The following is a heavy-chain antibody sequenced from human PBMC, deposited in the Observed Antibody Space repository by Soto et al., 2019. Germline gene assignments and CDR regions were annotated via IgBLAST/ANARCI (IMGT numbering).Heavy chain of an antibody. D-gene: IGHD3-3*01. CDR2: ISSSSSTI. CDR1: GFTFSSYS. CDR3: ARDLYHWSGDYFDY. V-gene: IGHV3-48*01. J-gene: IGHJ4*02. Sequence: EVQLVESGGGLVQPGGSLRLSCAASGFTFSSYSMSWVRQAPGKGLEWVSYISSSSSTIYYADSVKGRFTISRDNAKNSLYLQMNSLRAEDTAVYYCARDLYHWSGDYFDYWGQGTLVTVSS.